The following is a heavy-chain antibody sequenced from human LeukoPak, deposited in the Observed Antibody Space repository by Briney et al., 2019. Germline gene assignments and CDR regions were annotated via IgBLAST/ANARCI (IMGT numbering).Heavy chain of an antibody. Sequence: SETLSLTCTLSGGSISSGGYYWSWIRQHPGKGLEWIGYINYSESTYYNPSLKSRVTISVDTSKNQFSLKLSSVTAADTAVYYCARVYSYGPSPIAVAGPFDYWGQGTLVTVSS. CDR3: ARVYSYGPSPIAVAGPFDY. V-gene: IGHV4-31*03. CDR1: GGSISSGGYY. D-gene: IGHD6-19*01. CDR2: INYSEST. J-gene: IGHJ4*02.